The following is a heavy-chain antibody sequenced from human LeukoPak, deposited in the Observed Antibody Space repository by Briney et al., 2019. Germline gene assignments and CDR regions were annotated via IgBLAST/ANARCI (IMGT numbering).Heavy chain of an antibody. CDR3: ARDPPRVGATTFDY. CDR2: ISAYNGNT. D-gene: IGHD1-26*01. Sequence: ASVKVSCTASGYTFTSYGISWVRQAPGQGLEWMGWISAYNGNTNYAQKLQGRVTMTTDTSTSTAYMELRSLRSDDTAVYYCARDPPRVGATTFDYWGQGTLVTVSS. V-gene: IGHV1-18*01. J-gene: IGHJ4*02. CDR1: GYTFTSYG.